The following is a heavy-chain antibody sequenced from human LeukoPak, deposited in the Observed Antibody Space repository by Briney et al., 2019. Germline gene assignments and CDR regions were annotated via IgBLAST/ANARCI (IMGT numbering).Heavy chain of an antibody. CDR1: GFTFSGSA. J-gene: IGHJ4*02. Sequence: GGSLRLSCAASGFTFSGSAMHWVRQATGKGLEWVGRIRSKANSYATAYAASVKGRFTISRDDSKNTAYLQMNSLKTEDTAVYYCTQGIAVAFWGQGTLVTVSS. CDR2: IRSKANSYAT. CDR3: TQGIAVAF. D-gene: IGHD6-19*01. V-gene: IGHV3-73*01.